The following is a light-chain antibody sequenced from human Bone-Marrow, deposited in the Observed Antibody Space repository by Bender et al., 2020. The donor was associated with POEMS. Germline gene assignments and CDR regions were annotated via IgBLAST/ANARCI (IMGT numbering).Light chain of an antibody. J-gene: IGLJ3*02. CDR2: ASS. CDR3: CSYAGNRV. V-gene: IGLV2-23*01. CDR1: SNDIGGYNL. Sequence: QSALTQPASVSGSPGQSITISGTGSSNDIGGYNLVSWFQHHPVKSPKFIIYASSRLPSGVSNLLSGPKSGTTASLTISGLQAEDEADYYCCSYAGNRVFGGGTKLTVL.